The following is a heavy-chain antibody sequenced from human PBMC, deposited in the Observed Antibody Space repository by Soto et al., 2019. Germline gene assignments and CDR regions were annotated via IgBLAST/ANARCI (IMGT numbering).Heavy chain of an antibody. D-gene: IGHD3-3*01. CDR1: VGSISSSSYY. CDR2: IYYSGST. CDR3: ARFMANSRRGVPRYYYYGMDV. Sequence: SETLSLTCTVSVGSISSSSYYWGWIRQPPGKGLEWIGSIYYSGSTYYNPSLKSRVTISVDTSKNQFSLKLSSVTAADTAVYYCARFMANSRRGVPRYYYYGMDVWGQGTTVTVSS. V-gene: IGHV4-39*01. J-gene: IGHJ6*02.